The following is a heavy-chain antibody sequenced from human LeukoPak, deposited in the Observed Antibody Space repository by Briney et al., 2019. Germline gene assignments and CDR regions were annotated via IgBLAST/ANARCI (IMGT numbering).Heavy chain of an antibody. Sequence: SETLSLTCAVYGGSFSGYYWSWTRQPPGKGLEWIGEINHSGSTNYNPSLKSRVTISVDTSKNQFSLKLSSVTAADTAVYYCAGGGYSNSLNYYYGMDVWGQGTTVTVSS. V-gene: IGHV4-34*01. CDR3: AGGGYSNSLNYYYGMDV. J-gene: IGHJ6*02. D-gene: IGHD4-11*01. CDR2: INHSGST. CDR1: GGSFSGYY.